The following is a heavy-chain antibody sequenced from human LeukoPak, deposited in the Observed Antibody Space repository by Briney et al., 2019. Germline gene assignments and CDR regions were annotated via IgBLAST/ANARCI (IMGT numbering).Heavy chain of an antibody. Sequence: ASVKVSCKASGYTFTSYGISWVRQAPGQGLEWMGWISAYNGNTNYAQKLQGRVTMTTDTSTSTAYVELRSLRSDDTAVYYCARDRAGYSSGWYGEGDYWGQGTLVTVSS. V-gene: IGHV1-18*01. D-gene: IGHD6-19*01. CDR2: ISAYNGNT. CDR3: ARDRAGYSSGWYGEGDY. J-gene: IGHJ4*02. CDR1: GYTFTSYG.